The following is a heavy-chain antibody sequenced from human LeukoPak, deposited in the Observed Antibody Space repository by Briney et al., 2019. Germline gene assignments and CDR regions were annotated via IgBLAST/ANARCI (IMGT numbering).Heavy chain of an antibody. CDR3: AREPPYYYYYYMDV. CDR1: GFTFSSCW. V-gene: IGHV3-74*01. Sequence: PGGSLRLSCAASGFTFSSCWMHWVRQAPGKGLVWVSRINTDGSSTSYADSVKGRFTISRDNAKNTLYLQMNSLRAEDTAVYYCAREPPYYYYYYMDVWGKGTTVTVSS. J-gene: IGHJ6*03. CDR2: INTDGSST.